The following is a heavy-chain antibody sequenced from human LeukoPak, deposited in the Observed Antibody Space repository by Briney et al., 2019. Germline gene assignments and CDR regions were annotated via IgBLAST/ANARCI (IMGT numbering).Heavy chain of an antibody. CDR3: ARGRPLAVAGTRRLGFDY. J-gene: IGHJ4*02. CDR2: INHSGST. CDR1: GGSFSGYY. V-gene: IGHV4-34*01. Sequence: SETLSLTCAVYGGSFSGYYWSWIRQPPGKGLEWIGEINHSGSTNYNPSLKSRVTISVDTSKNQFSLKLSSVTAADTAVYYCARGRPLAVAGTRRLGFDYWGQGTLVTVSS. D-gene: IGHD6-19*01.